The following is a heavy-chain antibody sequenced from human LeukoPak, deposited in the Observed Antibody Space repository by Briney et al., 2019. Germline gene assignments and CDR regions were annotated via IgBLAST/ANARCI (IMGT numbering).Heavy chain of an antibody. V-gene: IGHV1-69*13. J-gene: IGHJ6*02. CDR1: GGTFGRYV. CDR3: AREGGGYCSGGSCYAYYYYGMDV. CDR2: IIPPFGTA. D-gene: IGHD2-15*01. Sequence: SVKVSCKASGGTFGRYVISWVRQAPGQGLEWMGGIIPPFGTAHYAQKFQDRLTITADESATTVYMEMSSLRSEDTAVYYCAREGGGYCSGGSCYAYYYYGMDVWGQGTTVTVSS.